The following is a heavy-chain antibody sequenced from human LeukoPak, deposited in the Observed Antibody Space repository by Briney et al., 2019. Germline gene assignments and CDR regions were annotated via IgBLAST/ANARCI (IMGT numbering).Heavy chain of an antibody. V-gene: IGHV4-61*02. Sequence: SQTLSLTCTVSGGSISSGSYYWSWIRQPAGKGLEWIGRIYTSGSTNYNPSLKSRVTMSVDTSKNQFPLKLSYVTAADTAVYYCAGTRITMVRGVTHNDYWGQGTLVTVSS. CDR3: AGTRITMVRGVTHNDY. CDR1: GGSISSGSYY. J-gene: IGHJ4*02. D-gene: IGHD3-10*01. CDR2: IYTSGST.